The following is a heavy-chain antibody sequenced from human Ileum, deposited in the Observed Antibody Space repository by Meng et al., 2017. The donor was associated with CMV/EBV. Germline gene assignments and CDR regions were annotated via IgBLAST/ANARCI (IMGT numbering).Heavy chain of an antibody. Sequence: SGGAIGSSNWWGWVRQPPGKGLEWIGKIYHGGSTDYNPSLKSRVTISVDKSKNQFSLKLSSVTAADTAVYYCARNTMYYDFWSGYINWGQGTLVTVSS. J-gene: IGHJ4*02. CDR2: IYHGGST. CDR3: ARNTMYYDFWSGYIN. D-gene: IGHD3-3*01. V-gene: IGHV4-4*02. CDR1: GGAIGSSNW.